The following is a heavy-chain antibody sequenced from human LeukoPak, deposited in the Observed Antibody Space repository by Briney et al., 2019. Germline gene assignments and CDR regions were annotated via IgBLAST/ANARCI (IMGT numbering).Heavy chain of an antibody. V-gene: IGHV1-18*01. CDR3: ARDGMVRGVCPIDY. Sequence: ASVKVSCKASGYTFTSYGISWVRQAPGQGLEWMGWISAYNGNTNYAQKLQGTVTMTTDTSTSTAYMELRSLRSDDTAVYYCARDGMVRGVCPIDYWGQGTLVTVSS. D-gene: IGHD3-10*01. CDR2: ISAYNGNT. CDR1: GYTFTSYG. J-gene: IGHJ4*02.